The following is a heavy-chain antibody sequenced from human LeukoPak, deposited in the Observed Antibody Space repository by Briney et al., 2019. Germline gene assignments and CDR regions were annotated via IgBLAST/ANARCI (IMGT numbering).Heavy chain of an antibody. CDR1: GFTFSSYA. V-gene: IGHV3-23*01. J-gene: IGHJ4*02. CDR3: AKGGTWIQLWFLDY. CDR2: ISGSGGST. Sequence: PGGSLRLSCAASGFTFSSYAMSWVRQAPGKGLEWVSAISGSGGSTYYADSVKGRFTISRDNSKNTLYLQMNSLRAEDTAVYYCAKGGTWIQLWFLDYWGQGTLVTVSS. D-gene: IGHD5-18*01.